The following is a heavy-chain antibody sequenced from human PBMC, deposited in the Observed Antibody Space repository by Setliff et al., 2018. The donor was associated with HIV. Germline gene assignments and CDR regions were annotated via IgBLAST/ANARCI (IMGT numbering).Heavy chain of an antibody. V-gene: IGHV1-18*01. CDR1: GYTFNTSA. Sequence: ASVKVSCKTSGYTFNTSAIAWVRQAPGQGLDWVGWISAQNGHTNYAQKVQGRVAMTTDTSTRTVYMELRRLTSDDTALYYCTRGGIYCGNDGCHRYFFDFWGQGTLVTVSS. CDR2: ISAQNGHT. J-gene: IGHJ4*02. CDR3: TRGGIYCGNDGCHRYFFDF. D-gene: IGHD2-21*01.